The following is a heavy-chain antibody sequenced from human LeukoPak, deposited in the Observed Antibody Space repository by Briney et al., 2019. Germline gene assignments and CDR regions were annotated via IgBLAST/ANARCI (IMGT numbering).Heavy chain of an antibody. CDR2: IYSGGST. V-gene: IGHV3-53*01. CDR1: GFTVSSNY. CDR3: ARDSRVDLDYGDSNNVGAFDI. Sequence: GGSLRLSSAPSGFTVSSNYMSWVRQGPGEGLEWGSVIYSGGSTYYADSVKGRFTISRDNTKNTLYLQMNSLRAEDTAVYYCARDSRVDLDYGDSNNVGAFDIWGRGTMVTVSS. D-gene: IGHD4-17*01. J-gene: IGHJ3*02.